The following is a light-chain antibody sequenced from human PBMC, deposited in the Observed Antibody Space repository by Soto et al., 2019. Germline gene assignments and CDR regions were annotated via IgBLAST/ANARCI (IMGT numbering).Light chain of an antibody. CDR1: QCVSNN. V-gene: IGKV3-15*01. CDR3: QQYNNWPSCT. CDR2: DSS. Sequence: EIVMTQSAATVSVSPGERATLSYRVCQCVSNNLAWYQQKPGQPPRLLIYDSSTRATGIPARFSGSGSGTEFTLTISSLQSEDFAVYYCQQYNNWPSCTFGQGTKVDIK. J-gene: IGKJ1*01.